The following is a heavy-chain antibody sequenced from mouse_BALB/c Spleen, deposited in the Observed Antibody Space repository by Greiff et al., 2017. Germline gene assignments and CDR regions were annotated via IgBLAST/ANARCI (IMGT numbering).Heavy chain of an antibody. J-gene: IGHJ4*01. Sequence: DVMLVESGGGLVKPGGSLKLSCAASGFTFSDYYMYWVRQTPEKRLEWVATISDGGSYTYYPDSVKGRFTISRDNAKNNLYLQMSSLKSEDTAMYYCARDPDYYGNYGGAMDYWGQGTSVTVSS. CDR3: ARDPDYYGNYGGAMDY. CDR2: ISDGGSYT. V-gene: IGHV5-4*02. D-gene: IGHD2-1*01. CDR1: GFTFSDYY.